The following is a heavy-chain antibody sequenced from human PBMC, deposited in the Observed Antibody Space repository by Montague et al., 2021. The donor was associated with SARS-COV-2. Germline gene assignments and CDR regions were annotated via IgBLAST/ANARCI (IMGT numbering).Heavy chain of an antibody. D-gene: IGHD1/OR15-1a*01. V-gene: IGHV4-59*01. CDR3: ARGTTAGTNFDY. Sequence: SETLSLTCTVSGGSISSYYWSWIRQPPGKGLEWIGYIYYSGSTNYNPSLKSRVTISVDTSKNQFSLKLSSVTAADTAVYYCARGTTAGTNFDYWGQGTLVTVSS. J-gene: IGHJ4*02. CDR1: GGSISSYY. CDR2: IYYSGST.